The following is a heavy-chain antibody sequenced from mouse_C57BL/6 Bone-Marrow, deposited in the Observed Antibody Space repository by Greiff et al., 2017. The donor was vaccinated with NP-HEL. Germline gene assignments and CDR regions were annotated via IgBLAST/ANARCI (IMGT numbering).Heavy chain of an antibody. CDR2: IHPNSGST. CDR1: GYTFTSYW. D-gene: IGHD1-1*01. CDR3: SRYPLHYYGSDD. Sequence: QVQLKQPGAELVKPGASVKLSCKASGYTFTSYWMHWVKQRPGQGLEWIGMIHPNSGSTNYNAKFKSKATLTVDKTSSTDYMQLSSLTSEATAVYYCSRYPLHYYGSDDWGQGTTLTVSS. J-gene: IGHJ2*01. V-gene: IGHV1-64*01.